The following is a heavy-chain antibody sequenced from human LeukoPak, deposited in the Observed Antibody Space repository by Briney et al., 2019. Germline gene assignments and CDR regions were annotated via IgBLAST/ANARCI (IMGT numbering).Heavy chain of an antibody. J-gene: IGHJ4*02. D-gene: IGHD6-19*01. CDR2: ISGSGGST. CDR1: GFTFSNHA. Sequence: GGSLRLSCAASGFTFSNHAMSWVRQAPGKGPEWVAAISGSGGSTNYADSVKGRFTISRDNSKNTLYLQMNSLRAEDTAVYYCASSIAVADTTRFDYWGQGTLVTVSS. V-gene: IGHV3-23*01. CDR3: ASSIAVADTTRFDY.